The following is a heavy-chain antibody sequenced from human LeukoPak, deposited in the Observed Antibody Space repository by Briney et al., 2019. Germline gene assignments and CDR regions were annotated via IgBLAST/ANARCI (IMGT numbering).Heavy chain of an antibody. CDR2: INPNSGGT. J-gene: IGHJ6*03. Sequence: ASVKVSCKASGYTFTGYYMHWVRQAPGQGLEWMGRINPNSGGTNYAQKFQGRVTMTRDTSISTAHMELSRLRSDDTAVYYCARLYSKGSSEYYYMDVWGKGTTVTVSS. CDR1: GYTFTGYY. V-gene: IGHV1-2*06. CDR3: ARLYSKGSSEYYYMDV. D-gene: IGHD6-13*01.